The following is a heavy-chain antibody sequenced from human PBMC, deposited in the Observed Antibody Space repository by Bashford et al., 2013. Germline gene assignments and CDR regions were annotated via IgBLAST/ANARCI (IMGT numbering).Heavy chain of an antibody. V-gene: IGHV4-30-2*01. CDR1: GGSISDGSSSSGSYC. CDR3: ARGSKDYYFGMDV. Sequence: SETLSLTCGVSGGSISDGSSSSGSYCWTWVRQPPGKGLEWIGYIYHSGTTFYNTSLKSRVTLSVDRSKNSFSLTLNSVTAADTAVYFCARGSKDYYFGMDVWGRGTTVTVSS. CDR2: IYHSGTT. J-gene: IGHJ6*02.